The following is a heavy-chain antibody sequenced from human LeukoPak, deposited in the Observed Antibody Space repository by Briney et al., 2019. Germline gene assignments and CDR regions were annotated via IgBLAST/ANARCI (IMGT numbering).Heavy chain of an antibody. CDR1: GFTVSSNY. Sequence: TGGSLRLSCAASGFTVSSNYMSWVRQAPGKGLEWVSVIFIGGSTYNADSVKGRFTISRDNSKNTLYLQMNNLRAEDTAVYYCARGAVAAAGKRGAFDYWGQGTLVTVSS. D-gene: IGHD6-13*01. CDR3: ARGAVAAAGKRGAFDY. V-gene: IGHV3-66*01. CDR2: IFIGGST. J-gene: IGHJ4*02.